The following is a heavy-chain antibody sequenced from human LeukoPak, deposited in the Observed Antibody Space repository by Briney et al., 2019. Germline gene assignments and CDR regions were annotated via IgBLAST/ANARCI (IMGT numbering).Heavy chain of an antibody. V-gene: IGHV4-39*02. CDR1: GGSINSSSYY. Sequence: ETLSLTCTVSGGSINSSSYYWGWIRQPPGKGLEWIGSIYYSGTTHYNPSLRSRVTISVDTSKNQFSLKLSSVTAADTAVYYCAREEVYYGDFKIAYYFDYWGQGTLVTVSS. D-gene: IGHD4-17*01. CDR3: AREEVYYGDFKIAYYFDY. J-gene: IGHJ4*02. CDR2: IYYSGTT.